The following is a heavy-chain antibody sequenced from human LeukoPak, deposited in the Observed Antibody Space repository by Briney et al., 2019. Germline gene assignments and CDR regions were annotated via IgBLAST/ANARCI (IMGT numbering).Heavy chain of an antibody. D-gene: IGHD2-15*01. Sequence: ASVKVSCKASGYTFTSYAMNWVRQAPGQGLEWMGWINTNTGNPTYAQGFTGRFVFSLDTSVSTAYLQISSLKAEDTAVYYCARDEDIGGDDAFDIWGQGTMVTVSS. CDR2: INTNTGNP. CDR1: GYTFTSYA. V-gene: IGHV7-4-1*02. J-gene: IGHJ3*02. CDR3: ARDEDIGGDDAFDI.